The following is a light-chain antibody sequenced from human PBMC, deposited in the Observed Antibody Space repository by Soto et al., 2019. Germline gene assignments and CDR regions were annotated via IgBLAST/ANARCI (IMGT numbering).Light chain of an antibody. V-gene: IGLV2-14*01. CDR2: DVS. Sequence: QSVLTQPASVSWSPGQSITISCTGTSSDVGGYNYVSWYQQHPGKAPKLMIYDVSNRPSGVSNRFSGSKSGNTASLNISGLQAEDEADYYCSSYTSSSTLYVFVTGTKVTVL. CDR3: SSYTSSSTLYV. J-gene: IGLJ1*01. CDR1: SSDVGGYNY.